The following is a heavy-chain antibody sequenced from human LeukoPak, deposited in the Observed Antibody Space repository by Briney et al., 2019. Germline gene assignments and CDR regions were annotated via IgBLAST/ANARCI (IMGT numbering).Heavy chain of an antibody. J-gene: IGHJ4*02. V-gene: IGHV3-74*01. CDR1: GITVSSYW. D-gene: IGHD3-22*01. CDR3: ARSYDSSGFYHFDY. CDR2: INSDGSVT. Sequence: GGSLRLSCAASGITVSSYWMHWVRQAPGKGLVWVSRINSDGSVTNYADSVEGRFTISRDNAKNTLYLQMNSLRAEDTAVYYCARSYDSSGFYHFDYWGQGTLVTVSS.